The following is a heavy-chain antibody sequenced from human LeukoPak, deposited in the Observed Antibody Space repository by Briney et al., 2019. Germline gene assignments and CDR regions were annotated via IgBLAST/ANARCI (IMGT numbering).Heavy chain of an antibody. D-gene: IGHD2-15*01. CDR1: GFTFTDYY. CDR3: ARGGVAIPGNYYYYGMDV. Sequence: PGGSLRLSCAASGFTFTDYYMSWIRQAPGKGLEWVSYITNSGTTIYYADSVKGRFTISRDNAKNSLYLQMNSLRAEDTAVYYCARGGVAIPGNYYYYGMDVWGQGTTVTVSS. J-gene: IGHJ6*02. CDR2: ITNSGTTI. V-gene: IGHV3-11*01.